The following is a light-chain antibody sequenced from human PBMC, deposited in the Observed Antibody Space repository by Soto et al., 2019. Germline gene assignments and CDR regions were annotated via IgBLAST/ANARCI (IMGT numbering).Light chain of an antibody. CDR2: DAS. Sequence: QSPSTLSASVGDRVTITCRASQSISSWLAWYQQKPGKAPNLLIYDASSLESGVPSRFSGSGSGTEFTLTISSLQPDDFATYYCQHYNSYSEAFGQGTKVDIK. CDR3: QHYNSYSEA. V-gene: IGKV1-5*01. J-gene: IGKJ1*01. CDR1: QSISSW.